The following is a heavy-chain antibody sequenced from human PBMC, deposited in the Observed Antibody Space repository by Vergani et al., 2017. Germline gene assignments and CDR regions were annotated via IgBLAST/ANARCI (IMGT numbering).Heavy chain of an antibody. CDR1: GFTSSSYA. J-gene: IGHJ4*01. Sequence: QVQLVQSGAEVKKPGASVKVSCKTSGFTSSSYAFTWVRQAPGQGLEWMGGIIPMFKTAKYAQKFQGRVTITADESTSTAYMELSSLRSEDTAVYYCAGGGYCSSKSCHPLYWGQGTLVTVSS. CDR2: IIPMFKTA. CDR3: AGGGYCSSKSCHPLY. V-gene: IGHV1-69*01. D-gene: IGHD2-2*01.